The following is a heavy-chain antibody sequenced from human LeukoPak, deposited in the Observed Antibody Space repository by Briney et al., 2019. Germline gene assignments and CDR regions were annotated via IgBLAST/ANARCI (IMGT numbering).Heavy chain of an antibody. CDR2: IIPIFGTA. D-gene: IGHD3-3*01. CDR1: GYTFTGYY. CDR3: ARELVYRITIFGVVIIHDAFDI. J-gene: IGHJ3*02. V-gene: IGHV1-69*13. Sequence: GASVKVSCKASGYTFTGYYMHWERQAPGQGLEWMGGIIPIFGTANYAQKFQGRVTITADESTSTAYMELSSLRSEDTAVYYCARELVYRITIFGVVIIHDAFDIWGQGTMVTVSS.